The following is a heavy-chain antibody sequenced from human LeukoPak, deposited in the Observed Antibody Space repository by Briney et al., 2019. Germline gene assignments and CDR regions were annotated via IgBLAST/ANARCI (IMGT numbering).Heavy chain of an antibody. CDR1: GFTFSSYE. CDR3: TAGYSSGWSPERYYSYMDV. J-gene: IGHJ6*03. CDR2: ISGSGGST. Sequence: GGSLRLPCAASGFTFSSYEMHWVRQAPGKGLEWGSAISGSGGSTYYADSVKGRFTISRDNSKNTLYLQMNSLRAEDTAVYYCTAGYSSGWSPERYYSYMDVWGKGTTVTVSS. V-gene: IGHV3-23*01. D-gene: IGHD6-19*01.